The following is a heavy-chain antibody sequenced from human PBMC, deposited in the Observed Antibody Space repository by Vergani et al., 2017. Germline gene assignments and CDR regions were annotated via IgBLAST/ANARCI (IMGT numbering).Heavy chain of an antibody. V-gene: IGHV4-34*01. D-gene: IGHD3-22*01. CDR3: ARASTMIYRRAFDI. CDR1: GGSFSGYY. J-gene: IGHJ3*02. CDR2: INHSGST. Sequence: QVQLQQWGAGLLKPSETLSLTCAVYGGSFSGYYWSWIRQPPGKGLEWIGEINHSGSTNYNPSLKSRVTISVDTSKNQFSLKLSSVTAADTAVYYCARASTMIYRRAFDIWGQGTMVTVSS.